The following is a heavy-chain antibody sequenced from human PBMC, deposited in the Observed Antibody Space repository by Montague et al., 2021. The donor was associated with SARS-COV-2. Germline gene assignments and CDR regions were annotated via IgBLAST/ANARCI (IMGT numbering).Heavy chain of an antibody. Sequence: SKTLSLTCTVSGGTVRDYYWNWIRQTPGKGLEWIGYIFYNGYTKXNPSLESRVTLSVDTPGNQFFLSLRSVTASDTATYFCARHSVSEDGTFFRSYFDPWGQGPQVIVSS. V-gene: IGHV4-59*08. D-gene: IGHD1-1*01. CDR1: GGTVRDYY. CDR3: ARHSVSEDGTFFRSYFDP. CDR2: IFYNGYT. J-gene: IGHJ5*02.